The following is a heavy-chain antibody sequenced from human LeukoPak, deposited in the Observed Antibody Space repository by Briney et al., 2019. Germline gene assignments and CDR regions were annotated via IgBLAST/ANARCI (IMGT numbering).Heavy chain of an antibody. D-gene: IGHD4-17*01. CDR3: ARDQLGGDPDDYYYYYMDV. Sequence: GGSLRLSCTPSGFIFGDYAMSWFRQAPGKGREGVGFIRSKTYGGAIEYAASVKGRFTISRDDSKSIAYLQMNSLKTEDTAVYYCARDQLGGDPDDYYYYYMDVWGKGTTVIVSS. J-gene: IGHJ6*03. CDR2: IRSKTYGGAI. V-gene: IGHV3-49*03. CDR1: GFIFGDYA.